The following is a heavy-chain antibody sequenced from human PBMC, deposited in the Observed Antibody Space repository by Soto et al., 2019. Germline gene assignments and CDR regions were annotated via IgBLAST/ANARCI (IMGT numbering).Heavy chain of an antibody. CDR1: GGTFSSYA. CDR3: ATLYCTNGVCYDRYFDY. Sequence: SVKVSCKASGGTFSSYAISWVRQAPGQGLEWMGGIIPIFGTANYAQKFQGRVTITADESTSTAYMELSSLRSEDTAVYYCATLYCTNGVCYDRYFDYWGQGTLVTVSS. J-gene: IGHJ4*02. CDR2: IIPIFGTA. V-gene: IGHV1-69*13. D-gene: IGHD2-8*01.